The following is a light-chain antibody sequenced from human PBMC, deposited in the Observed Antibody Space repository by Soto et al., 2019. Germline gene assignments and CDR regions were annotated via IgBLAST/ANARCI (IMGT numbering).Light chain of an antibody. V-gene: IGLV2-14*01. Sequence: QSALTQPASVSGSPGQSITISCTGTSSDVGVYNYVSWYQQHPGKVPKLMIYEVSNRPSGVSHRFSASKSGNTASLTISGLQAEDEADYYCSSYTSSSTVVFGGGTKGTVL. CDR3: SSYTSSSTVV. CDR1: SSDVGVYNY. CDR2: EVS. J-gene: IGLJ2*01.